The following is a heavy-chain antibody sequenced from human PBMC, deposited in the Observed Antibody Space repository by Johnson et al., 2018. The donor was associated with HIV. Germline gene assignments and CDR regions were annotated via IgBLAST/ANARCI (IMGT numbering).Heavy chain of an antibody. CDR3: AKEQPYYYDNRHAFDI. D-gene: IGHD3-22*01. CDR1: EFTFSTYG. V-gene: IGHV3-30*02. CDR2: IRYDGSNK. J-gene: IGHJ3*02. Sequence: QVQLVESGGGVVQPGGSLRLYCAASEFTFSTYGMHWVRQAPGKGLEWVALIRYDGSNKYYADSVKGRFIISRDNSKNTLYLQMNSLRPDDTAVYFCAKEQPYYYDNRHAFDIWGQGTMVTVSS.